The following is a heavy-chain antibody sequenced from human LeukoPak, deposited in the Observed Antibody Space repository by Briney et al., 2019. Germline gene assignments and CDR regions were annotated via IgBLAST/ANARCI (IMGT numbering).Heavy chain of an antibody. Sequence: SETLSLTCTVSGGSISSGSYYWSWIRQPAGKGLEWIGRIYTSGSTNYNPSPKSRVTISVDTSKNQFSLKLSSVTAADTAVYYCARSLYGYAFDIWGQGTMVTVSS. J-gene: IGHJ3*02. V-gene: IGHV4-61*02. CDR3: ARSLYGYAFDI. CDR1: GGSISSGSYY. CDR2: IYTSGST. D-gene: IGHD5/OR15-5a*01.